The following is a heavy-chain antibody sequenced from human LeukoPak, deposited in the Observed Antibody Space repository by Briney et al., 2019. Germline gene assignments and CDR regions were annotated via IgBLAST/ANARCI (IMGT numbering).Heavy chain of an antibody. CDR1: GFTFSSYG. J-gene: IGHJ4*02. CDR3: AKTMGAYSSSSTSVFDC. V-gene: IGHV3-30*02. CDR2: IRYDGSNK. Sequence: SGGSLRLSCAASGFTFSSYGMHWVRRAPGKGLEWVAFIRYDGSNKYYADSVKGRFTISRDNSKNTLYLQMNSLRAEDTAVYYCAKTMGAYSSSSTSVFDCWGQGTLVTVSS. D-gene: IGHD6-6*01.